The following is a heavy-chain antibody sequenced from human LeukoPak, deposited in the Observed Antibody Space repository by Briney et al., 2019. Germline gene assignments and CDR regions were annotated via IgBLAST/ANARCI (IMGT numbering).Heavy chain of an antibody. V-gene: IGHV4-30-2*01. CDR1: GGSISSGGYY. J-gene: IGHJ4*02. Sequence: SETLSLTCTVSGGSISSGGYYWSWIRQPPGKGLEWIGYIYHSGSTYYNPSLKSRVTISVGRSKNQFSLKLSSVTAADTAMYFCAREKALAIFGVVIDYWGQGTLVTVSS. CDR2: IYHSGST. CDR3: AREKALAIFGVVIDY. D-gene: IGHD3-3*01.